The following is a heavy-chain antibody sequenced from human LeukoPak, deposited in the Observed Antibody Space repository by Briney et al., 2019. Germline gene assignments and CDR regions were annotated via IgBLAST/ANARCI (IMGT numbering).Heavy chain of an antibody. CDR2: INSDGSST. V-gene: IGHV3-74*01. Sequence: GGSLRLSCAASGFTFSNYWMHWVRQAPGKGLVWVSRINSDGSSTSYADSVKGRFIISRDNAKNTLYLQMNSLRAEDTAVYYCAREGYSSSWFNYWGQGTLVTVSS. CDR1: GFTFSNYW. J-gene: IGHJ4*02. CDR3: AREGYSSSWFNY. D-gene: IGHD6-13*01.